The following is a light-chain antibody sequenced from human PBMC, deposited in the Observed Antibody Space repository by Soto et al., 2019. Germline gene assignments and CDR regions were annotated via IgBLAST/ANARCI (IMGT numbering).Light chain of an antibody. CDR1: QSVSSY. CDR3: QQRSNWSWT. CDR2: DAS. Sequence: EIVLTQSPATLSLSPGERATLSCRASQSVSSYLAWYQQKPGQAPRLLIYDASNRATGIPARFSGSGSGTDFTLTISSLEPEDFAVYYCQQRSNWSWTFGQRTKVEIK. J-gene: IGKJ1*01. V-gene: IGKV3-11*01.